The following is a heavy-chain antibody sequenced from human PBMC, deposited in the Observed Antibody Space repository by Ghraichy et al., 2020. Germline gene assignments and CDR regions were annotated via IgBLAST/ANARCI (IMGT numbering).Heavy chain of an antibody. CDR3: ARPDYGDYGENDY. V-gene: IGHV4-39*01. D-gene: IGHD4-17*01. CDR2: IYYSGST. Sequence: SETLSLTCTVSGGSISSSSYYWGWIRQPPGKGLEWIGSIYYSGSTYYNPSLKSRVTISVDTSKNQFSLKLSSVTAADTAVYYCARPDYGDYGENDYWGQGTLVTVSS. J-gene: IGHJ4*02. CDR1: GGSISSSSYY.